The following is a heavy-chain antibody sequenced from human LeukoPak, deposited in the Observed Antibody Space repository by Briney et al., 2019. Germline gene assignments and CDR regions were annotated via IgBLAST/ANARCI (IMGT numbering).Heavy chain of an antibody. V-gene: IGHV3-30*02. J-gene: IGHJ3*02. CDR2: IRYDGSNK. CDR1: GFTFSSYG. Sequence: GGSLRLSCAASGFTFSSYGMHWVRQAPGKGLEWVAFIRYDGSNKYYADSVKGRFTISRDNSKNTLYLQMNSLRAEDTAVYYCAKGSITMIVVVITPDAFDIWGQGTMVTVSS. CDR3: AKGSITMIVVVITPDAFDI. D-gene: IGHD3-22*01.